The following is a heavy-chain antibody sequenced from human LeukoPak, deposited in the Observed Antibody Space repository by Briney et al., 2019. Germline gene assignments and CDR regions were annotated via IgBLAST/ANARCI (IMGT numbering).Heavy chain of an antibody. V-gene: IGHV4-59*01. D-gene: IGHD3-22*01. Sequence: PSETLSLTCTVSGGSISSYYWSWIRQPPGTGLEWIGYIYYSGSTNYNPSLKSRVTISVDTSKNQFSLKLSSVTAADTAVYYCARSYYDCSGYYFNWFDPWGQGTLVTVSS. J-gene: IGHJ5*02. CDR2: IYYSGST. CDR1: GGSISSYY. CDR3: ARSYYDCSGYYFNWFDP.